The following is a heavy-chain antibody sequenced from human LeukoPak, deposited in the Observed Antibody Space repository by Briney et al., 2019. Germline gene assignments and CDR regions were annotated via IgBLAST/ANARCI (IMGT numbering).Heavy chain of an antibody. V-gene: IGHV4-39*07. D-gene: IGHD5-18*01. Sequence: SETLSLTCTVSGGSISSSSYYWGWIRQPPGKGLGWIGSIYYSGSTYYNPSLKSRVTISVDTSKNQFSLKLSSVTAADTAVYYCARCGGYSYGYGFDYWGQGTLVTVSS. J-gene: IGHJ4*02. CDR1: GGSISSSSYY. CDR2: IYYSGST. CDR3: ARCGGYSYGYGFDY.